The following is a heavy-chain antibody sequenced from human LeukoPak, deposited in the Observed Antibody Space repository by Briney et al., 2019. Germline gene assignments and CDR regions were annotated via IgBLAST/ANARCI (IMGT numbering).Heavy chain of an antibody. D-gene: IGHD3-22*01. CDR1: GGSMTSYY. J-gene: IGHJ3*02. CDR2: IFSSGST. CDR3: SRDYPYDSSGPMFFDI. V-gene: IGHV4-4*07. Sequence: SETLSLTCTVSGGSMTSYYWSWIRQPAGKGLEWIGRIFSSGSTNYNPSLESRVTMSVDTSKSQFSLKRRSVTAADTAVYYCSRDYPYDSSGPMFFDIWGQGRMVTVSS.